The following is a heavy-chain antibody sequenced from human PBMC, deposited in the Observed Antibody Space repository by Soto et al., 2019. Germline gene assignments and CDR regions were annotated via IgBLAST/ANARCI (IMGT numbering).Heavy chain of an antibody. V-gene: IGHV3-30-3*01. Sequence: GGSLRLSCTASGFTFSNYGMHWVRQAPGKGLKWVAVISYDGSNKYYADSVKGRFTISRDNSKNTLYLQMNSLRAEDTAVYYCARGRDYLGGDFDYWGQGTLVTVSS. CDR1: GFTFSNYG. D-gene: IGHD3-16*01. J-gene: IGHJ4*02. CDR3: ARGRDYLGGDFDY. CDR2: ISYDGSNK.